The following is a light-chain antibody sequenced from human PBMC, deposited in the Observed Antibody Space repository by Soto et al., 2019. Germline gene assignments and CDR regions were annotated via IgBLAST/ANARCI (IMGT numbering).Light chain of an antibody. V-gene: IGKV1-39*01. Sequence: DIQMTQSPSSLSASVGDRVTITCRASQSISHYLSWYQQKPGKAPKLLIYAASTLQSGVPSRFSGSGSGTDFTLTSSRLHPEDFATYYCQQSYGTPSFGGGTKVEI. CDR3: QQSYGTPS. J-gene: IGKJ4*01. CDR2: AAS. CDR1: QSISHY.